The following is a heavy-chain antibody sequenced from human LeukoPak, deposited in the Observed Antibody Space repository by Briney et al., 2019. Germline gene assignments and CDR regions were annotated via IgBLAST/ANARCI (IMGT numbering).Heavy chain of an antibody. V-gene: IGHV3-15*01. J-gene: IGHJ4*02. D-gene: IGHD3-10*01. Sequence: GGSLRLSCAASRFTLSNAWMSWVRQAPGKGLEWVGRIKSKTDGGTPDYAAPVKGRFTISRDASKNTLYLQINGLTTQDTAVYYCTTAAYYGSGSRIYWGEGTLVTVSS. CDR2: IKSKTDGGTP. CDR1: RFTLSNAW. CDR3: TTAAYYGSGSRIY.